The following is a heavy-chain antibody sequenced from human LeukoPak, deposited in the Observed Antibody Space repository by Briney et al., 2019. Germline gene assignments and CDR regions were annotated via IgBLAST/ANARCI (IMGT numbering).Heavy chain of an antibody. CDR2: TKSDGSGT. D-gene: IGHD1-26*01. Sequence: PGGSLRLSRAAAGFTFSNDWMHWVRQAPGKGLEWVSRTKSDGSGTNYADSVKGRFTISRDNAQNTLYLQMNNLGVDDTAVYYCARALVTRLGAFDIWGQGTMVIVFS. J-gene: IGHJ3*02. CDR3: ARALVTRLGAFDI. V-gene: IGHV3-74*01. CDR1: GFTFSNDW.